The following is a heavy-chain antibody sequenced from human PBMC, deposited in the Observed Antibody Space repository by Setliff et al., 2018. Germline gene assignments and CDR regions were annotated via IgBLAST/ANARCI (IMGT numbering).Heavy chain of an antibody. Sequence: SETLSLPCTVSGDSINSSRYFWAWIRQPPGKGLEWIGNLYYSGTTYSNPSLKSRVTMSVDTSKNQLSLRLNSVTASGTAVYYCATTGTYRYFDYWGQGTLVTVSS. J-gene: IGHJ4*02. CDR2: LYYSGTT. CDR3: ATTGTYRYFDY. D-gene: IGHD1-1*01. V-gene: IGHV4-39*01. CDR1: GDSINSSRYF.